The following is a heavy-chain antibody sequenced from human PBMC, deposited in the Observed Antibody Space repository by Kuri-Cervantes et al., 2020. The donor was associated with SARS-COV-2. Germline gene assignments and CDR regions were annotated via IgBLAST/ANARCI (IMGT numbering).Heavy chain of an antibody. CDR1: GFTFSSYS. J-gene: IGHJ6*03. V-gene: IGHV3-21*01. Sequence: LSLTCAASGFTFSSYSMNWVRQAPGKGLEWVSSISSSSSYIYYADSVKGRFTISRDNAKNSLYLQMNSLRAEDTAVYYCARGLSGSYSYYYYMDVWGKGTTVTVSS. CDR3: ARGLSGSYSYYYYMDV. CDR2: ISSSSSYI. D-gene: IGHD1-26*01.